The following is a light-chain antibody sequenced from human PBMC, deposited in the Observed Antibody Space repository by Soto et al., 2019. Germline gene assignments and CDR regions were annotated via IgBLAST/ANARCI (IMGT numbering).Light chain of an antibody. Sequence: EIVLTQSPGTLSLSPGERATLSCRASQTVSGSYLAWYQRKPGQAPRLLIFDASSRATGIPDRFSGSGSGTDFTLTISRLEPEDFAVYYCQQYGSSPYTFGQGTKLEIK. CDR3: QQYGSSPYT. J-gene: IGKJ2*01. CDR1: QTVSGSY. CDR2: DAS. V-gene: IGKV3-20*01.